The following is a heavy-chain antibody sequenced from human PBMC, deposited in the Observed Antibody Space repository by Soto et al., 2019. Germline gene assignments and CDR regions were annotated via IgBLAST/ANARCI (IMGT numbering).Heavy chain of an antibody. CDR1: GFSLSTSGVG. V-gene: IGHV2-5*02. J-gene: IGHJ3*02. Sequence: QITLKESGPTLVKPTQTLTLTCTFSGFSLSTSGVGVGWIRQPPGKALEWLALIYWDDDKRYSPSLKSRLTITKDTSKNQVVLTTTNLDPVDTATYYCAHRSLVDDAFDIWGQGTMVTVSS. D-gene: IGHD2-15*01. CDR3: AHRSLVDDAFDI. CDR2: IYWDDDK.